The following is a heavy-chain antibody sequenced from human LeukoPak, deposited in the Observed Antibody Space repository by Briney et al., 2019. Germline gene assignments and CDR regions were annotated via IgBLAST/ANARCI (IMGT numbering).Heavy chain of an antibody. CDR1: GGSISSSSYY. CDR3: ARVLGITAPFDY. D-gene: IGHD7-27*01. CDR2: IYYSGST. Sequence: SETLSLTCTVSGGSISSSSYYWSWLRQPPGTGLEWIGYIYYSGSTYYNPSLKSRVTISVDTSKSQFSLKLSSVSAADTAVYYCARVLGITAPFDYWGQGTLVTVSA. V-gene: IGHV4-30-4*01. J-gene: IGHJ4*02.